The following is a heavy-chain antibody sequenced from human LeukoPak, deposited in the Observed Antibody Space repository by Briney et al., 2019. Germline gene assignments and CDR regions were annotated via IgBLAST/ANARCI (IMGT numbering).Heavy chain of an antibody. D-gene: IGHD2-15*01. J-gene: IGHJ4*02. Sequence: PGRSLRLSCAASGFTFSSYAMHWVRQAPGKGLEWVAVISYDGSNKYYADSVKGRFTISRDNSKNTLYLQTNSLRAEDTAVYYCAREAAGFDYWGQGTLVTVSS. CDR3: AREAAGFDY. CDR1: GFTFSSYA. V-gene: IGHV3-30*01. CDR2: ISYDGSNK.